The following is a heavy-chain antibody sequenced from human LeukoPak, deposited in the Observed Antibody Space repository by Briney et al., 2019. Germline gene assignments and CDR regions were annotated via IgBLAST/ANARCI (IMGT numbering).Heavy chain of an antibody. CDR2: ISYDGKKN. D-gene: IGHD3-10*01. CDR3: VRGSKIRGVIPEGEFDY. CDR1: GFTFSHFA. J-gene: IGHJ4*02. Sequence: GGSLRLSCEASGFTFSHFAMHWVRQAPGKGLEWVAVISYDGKKNYYADSVKGRFTLSRDDSQNTVYLQMNSLRDDDTALYYCVRGSKIRGVIPEGEFDYWGQGTLVTVSS. V-gene: IGHV3-30*04.